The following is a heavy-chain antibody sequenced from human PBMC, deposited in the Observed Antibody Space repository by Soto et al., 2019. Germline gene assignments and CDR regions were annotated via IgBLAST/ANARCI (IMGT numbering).Heavy chain of an antibody. D-gene: IGHD2-15*01. CDR1: GGSISSGGYY. Sequence: QVQLQESGPGLVKPSQTLSLTCTVSGGSISSGGYYWSWIRQHPGKGLEWIGYIYYSGSTYYNPSLKSRVTISVDTSKNQFSLKLSSVTAADTAVYYCARQHGRVAATRHYYYYYGMDVWGQGTTVTVSS. V-gene: IGHV4-31*03. J-gene: IGHJ6*02. CDR2: IYYSGST. CDR3: ARQHGRVAATRHYYYYYGMDV.